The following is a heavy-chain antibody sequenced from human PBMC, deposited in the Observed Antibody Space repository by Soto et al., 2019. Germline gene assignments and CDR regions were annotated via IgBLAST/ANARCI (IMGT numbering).Heavy chain of an antibody. D-gene: IGHD2-2*01. CDR1: GGTFSSYA. Sequence: QVQLVQSGAEVKKPGSSVKVSCKASGGTFSSYAISWVRQAPGQGLEWMGGIIPIFGTANYAQKFQGRVTITADESTRTAYMAPSSLRTVDAAVYYCANLQGKDIVVVPCTPVDYWGQGTLVTVSS. CDR3: ANLQGKDIVVVPCTPVDY. J-gene: IGHJ4*02. V-gene: IGHV1-69*01. CDR2: IIPIFGTA.